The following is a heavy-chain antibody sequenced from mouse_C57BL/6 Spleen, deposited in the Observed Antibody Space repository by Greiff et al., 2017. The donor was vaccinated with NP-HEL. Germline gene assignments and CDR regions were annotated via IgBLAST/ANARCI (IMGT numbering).Heavy chain of an antibody. Sequence: VHVKQSGAELVRPGASVKLSCTASGFNIKDYYMHWVKQRPEQGLEWIGRIDPEDGDTEYAPKFQGKATMTADTSSNTAYLQLSSLTSEDTAVYYCTVDGYYFFDYWGQGTTLTVSS. CDR3: TVDGYYFFDY. V-gene: IGHV14-1*01. CDR1: GFNIKDYY. CDR2: IDPEDGDT. J-gene: IGHJ2*01. D-gene: IGHD2-3*01.